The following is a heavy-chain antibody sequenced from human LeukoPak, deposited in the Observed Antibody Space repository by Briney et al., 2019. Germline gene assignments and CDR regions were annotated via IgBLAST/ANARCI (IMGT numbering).Heavy chain of an antibody. J-gene: IGHJ3*02. Sequence: SETLSLTCTVSGGSISSYYWSWIRQPPGKGLEWIGYIYYSGSTNYNPSLKSRVTISVNTSKNQFSLKLSSVTAADTAVYYCARDLLGRDAFDIWGQGTMVTVSS. CDR3: ARDLLGRDAFDI. V-gene: IGHV4-59*01. CDR2: IYYSGST. D-gene: IGHD3-10*01. CDR1: GGSISSYY.